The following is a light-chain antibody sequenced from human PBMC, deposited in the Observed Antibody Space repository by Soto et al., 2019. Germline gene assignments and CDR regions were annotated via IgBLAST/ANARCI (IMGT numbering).Light chain of an antibody. J-gene: IGLJ2*01. Sequence: SYELTQPPSVSVAPGKTARITCGGNNIGSKSVHWYQQKPGQAPVLVIYYDSDRPSGIPERLSGSNSGNTATLTISRVEAGDEADYYCQVWDSSSDHRGVFGGVTKLTVL. CDR1: NIGSKS. CDR2: YDS. CDR3: QVWDSSSDHRGV. V-gene: IGLV3-21*04.